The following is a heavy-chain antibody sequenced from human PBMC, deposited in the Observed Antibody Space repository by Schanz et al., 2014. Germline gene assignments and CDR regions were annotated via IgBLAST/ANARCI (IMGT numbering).Heavy chain of an antibody. Sequence: QVQLVQSGAEVKKPGASMKVSCKASGYTFTNYAINWVRQAPGQGLEWMGWINTNTGNPTYAQAFTGRFLFSLDTSVTTAYLQISSLEADDTAVYYCARRGIRGVFSSFDDWGLGTLVTVSS. J-gene: IGHJ4*02. D-gene: IGHD3-10*01. CDR1: GYTFTNYA. V-gene: IGHV7-4-1*02. CDR2: INTNTGNP. CDR3: ARRGIRGVFSSFDD.